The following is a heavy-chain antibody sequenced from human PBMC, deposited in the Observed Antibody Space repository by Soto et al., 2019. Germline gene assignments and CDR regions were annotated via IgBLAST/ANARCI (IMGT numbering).Heavy chain of an antibody. CDR1: GGSFSGYY. CDR2: INHSGST. V-gene: IGHV4-34*01. J-gene: IGHJ4*02. Sequence: QVQLQQWGAGLLKPSETLSLTCAVYGGSFSGYYWSWIRQPPGKGLEWIGEINHSGSTNYNPSLKSRVTISVDTSKNQFSLKLGSVTAADTAVYYCGRRWCSTSCYHFDYWGQGTLVTVSS. D-gene: IGHD2-2*01. CDR3: GRRWCSTSCYHFDY.